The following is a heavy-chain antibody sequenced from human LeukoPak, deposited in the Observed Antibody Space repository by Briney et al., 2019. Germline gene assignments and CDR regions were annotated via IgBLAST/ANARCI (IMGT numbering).Heavy chain of an antibody. CDR2: IGHSGGLT. Sequence: GGSLRLSCEASGFTFSSYPMGWVRQAPGRGLEWVSSIGHSGGLTVYADSVKGRFTISRDNSKNTLYLQMISLRAEDTAVYYCAKSNGYGLVDIWGQGTMVTVSS. CDR1: GFTFSSYP. D-gene: IGHD3-10*01. V-gene: IGHV3-23*01. CDR3: AKSNGYGLVDI. J-gene: IGHJ3*02.